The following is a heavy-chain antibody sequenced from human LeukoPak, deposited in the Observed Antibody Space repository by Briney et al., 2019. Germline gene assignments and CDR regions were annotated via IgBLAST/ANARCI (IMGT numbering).Heavy chain of an antibody. V-gene: IGHV3-48*03. CDR2: ISSSGSTI. J-gene: IGHJ6*02. D-gene: IGHD5-18*01. Sequence: GGSLRLSCAASGFTFSSYEMHWVRQAPGKGLDWVAYISSSGSTIYYADSVKGRFTNSRDNAKNPLYLQMNSLRDDGMVVYYSAGDKDGYSYRSDYHHYMHVWGQGTTVTVSS. CDR3: AGDKDGYSYRSDYHHYMHV. CDR1: GFTFSSYE.